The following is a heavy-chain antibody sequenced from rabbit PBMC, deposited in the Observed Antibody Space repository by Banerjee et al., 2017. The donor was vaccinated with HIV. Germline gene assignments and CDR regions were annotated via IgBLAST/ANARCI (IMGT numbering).Heavy chain of an antibody. D-gene: IGHD6-1*01. CDR2: IYAGSSGNT. CDR1: GFSFNNNYY. CDR3: AREGYYSVAYGGDTYAHGMDL. J-gene: IGHJ6*01. V-gene: IGHV1S45*01. Sequence: QEQLVESGGGLVQPEGSLTLTCTASGFSFNNNYYMCWVRQAPGKGLEWIACIYAGSSGNTYYASWAKGRFTISKTSSTTATLQMTSLTAADTATYFCAREGYYSVAYGGDTYAHGMDLWGPGTLVTDS.